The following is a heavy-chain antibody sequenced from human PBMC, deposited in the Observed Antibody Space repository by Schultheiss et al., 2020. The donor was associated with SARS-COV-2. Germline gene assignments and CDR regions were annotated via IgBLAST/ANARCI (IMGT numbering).Heavy chain of an antibody. CDR3: ARENIVGAPYYDF. V-gene: IGHV4-39*07. Sequence: SQTLSLTCTVSGGSISSSSYYWGWIRQPPGKGLEWIGSIYYSGSTYYNPSLKSRVTISVDTSKNQFSLKLSTVTAADTGVYYCARENIVGAPYYDFWGQGTLVTVSS. CDR1: GGSISSSSYY. J-gene: IGHJ4*02. D-gene: IGHD1-26*01. CDR2: IYYSGST.